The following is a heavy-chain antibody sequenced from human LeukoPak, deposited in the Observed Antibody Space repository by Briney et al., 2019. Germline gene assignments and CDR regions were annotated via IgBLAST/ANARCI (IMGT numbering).Heavy chain of an antibody. CDR1: GFTFSRSW. CDR2: INADGSTT. CDR3: VRALLGIDDY. V-gene: IGHV3-74*01. J-gene: IGHJ4*02. D-gene: IGHD2-15*01. Sequence: PGGSLGLSCAAPGFTFSRSWMHWVRQAPGEGLVWVSRINADGSTTNYADSVKGRFTISRDNTKNTLYLQMNSLRADDTAVYYCVRALLGIDDYWGQGTPVTVSS.